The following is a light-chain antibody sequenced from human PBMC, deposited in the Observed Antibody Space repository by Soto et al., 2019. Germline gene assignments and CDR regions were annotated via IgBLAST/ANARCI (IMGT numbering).Light chain of an antibody. V-gene: IGKV1-9*01. CDR3: QQRKSYPIT. J-gene: IGKJ5*01. Sequence: DIQLTQSPSFLSASVGDRVTITCRASQAINTYLAWYQQKPGKTPKLLIFAAATLQNGFPSRFSGSGSGTEFTVTITSLQPEDVATYFCQQRKSYPITFGQGTRLEIK. CDR1: QAINTY. CDR2: AAA.